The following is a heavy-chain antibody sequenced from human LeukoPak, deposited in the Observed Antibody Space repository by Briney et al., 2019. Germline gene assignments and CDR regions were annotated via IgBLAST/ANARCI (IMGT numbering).Heavy chain of an antibody. Sequence: ASVKVSCKASGYTFTGYHMHWVRQAPGQGLEWMGRINPNSGDTNYAQKFQGRVAMTRDTSISTAFMELTRLRSDDTAVYYCARDYRSSTSCLFDYWGQGTLVTVSS. J-gene: IGHJ4*02. V-gene: IGHV1-2*06. CDR1: GYTFTGYH. D-gene: IGHD2-2*01. CDR3: ARDYRSSTSCLFDY. CDR2: INPNSGDT.